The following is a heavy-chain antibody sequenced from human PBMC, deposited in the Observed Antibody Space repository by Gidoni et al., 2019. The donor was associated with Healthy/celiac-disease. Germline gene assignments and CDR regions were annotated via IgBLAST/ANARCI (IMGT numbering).Heavy chain of an antibody. Sequence: EVQLVESGGGLVQPGGSLRLSCAASGFTFSSYCMSWVRQAPGKGLEGVANIKQDGSEKYYVDSVKGRFTISRDKAKNALYPQMNSLRAEDTAVYYCARDRYCSSNSCYFVPYGMDVWGQGTTVTVSS. V-gene: IGHV3-7*01. CDR3: ARDRYCSSNSCYFVPYGMDV. D-gene: IGHD2-2*01. J-gene: IGHJ6*02. CDR1: GFTFSSYC. CDR2: IKQDGSEK.